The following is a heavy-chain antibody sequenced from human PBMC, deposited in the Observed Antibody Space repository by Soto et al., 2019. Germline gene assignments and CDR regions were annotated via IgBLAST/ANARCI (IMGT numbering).Heavy chain of an antibody. Sequence: PGGSLRLSCAASGFTFSSYAMHWVRQAPGKGLEWVAVISYDESNKYYADSVKGRFTISRDNSKNTLYLQINSLRAEDTAVYYCAGEDIVLMVSHAAFDIWGQGTMVTVSS. CDR1: GFTFSSYA. J-gene: IGHJ3*02. V-gene: IGHV3-30-3*01. CDR3: AGEDIVLMVSHAAFDI. CDR2: ISYDESNK. D-gene: IGHD2-8*01.